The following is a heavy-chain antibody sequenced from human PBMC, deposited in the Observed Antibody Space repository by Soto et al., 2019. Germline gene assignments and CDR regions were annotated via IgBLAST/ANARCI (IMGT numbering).Heavy chain of an antibody. J-gene: IGHJ5*02. V-gene: IGHV4-30-4*01. CDR2: IYYSGST. Sequence: PSETLSLTCTVSGGSISSGDYYWSWIRQPPGKGLEWIGYIYYSGSTYYNPSLKSRVTISVDTSKNQFSLKLSSVTAADTAVYYCARDAGAIKYSSGWSWFDPWGQGTLVTVSS. D-gene: IGHD6-19*01. CDR1: GGSISSGDYY. CDR3: ARDAGAIKYSSGWSWFDP.